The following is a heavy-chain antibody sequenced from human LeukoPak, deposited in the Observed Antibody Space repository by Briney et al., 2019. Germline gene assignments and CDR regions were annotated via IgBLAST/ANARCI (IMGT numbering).Heavy chain of an antibody. Sequence: GGSLRLSCAASGFTVSNNRLSWVRQAPGMGLEWVSTIYSDGNTYYPDSVKGRFTISRDIAKNTLYLQMNSLRAEDTGVYYCAKDHYWSIDYWGRGTLVTVSS. J-gene: IGHJ4*02. CDR3: AKDHYWSIDY. CDR2: IYSDGNT. V-gene: IGHV3-53*01. CDR1: GFTVSNNR. D-gene: IGHD3-3*01.